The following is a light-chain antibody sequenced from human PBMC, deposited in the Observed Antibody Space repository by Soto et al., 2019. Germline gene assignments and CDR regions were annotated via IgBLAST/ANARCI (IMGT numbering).Light chain of an antibody. J-gene: IGLJ1*01. CDR1: SSNIGAGYD. CDR3: QSYDSSLSGYV. Sequence: QSVLTQPPSVSGAPGQRVTISCTGSSSNIGAGYDVHWYQQLPGTAPKLLIYGNSNRPSGVPDRFSGPKSGTSASLAITGLQAEDEADYYCQSYDSSLSGYVFGPGTKLTVL. CDR2: GNS. V-gene: IGLV1-40*01.